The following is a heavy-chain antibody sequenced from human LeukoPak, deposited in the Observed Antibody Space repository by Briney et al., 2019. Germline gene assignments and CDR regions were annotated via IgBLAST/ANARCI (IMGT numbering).Heavy chain of an antibody. D-gene: IGHD6-13*01. Sequence: GGSLRLSCAASEFTVSSNYMSWVRQAPGKGLEWVSVIYRGGNTYYADSVKGRFTVSRDNSKNTLYLQMNSLTAEDTAVYYCARGGARQQLVENYFDYWGQGTLVTVSS. CDR2: IYRGGNT. CDR3: ARGGARQQLVENYFDY. J-gene: IGHJ4*02. V-gene: IGHV3-53*01. CDR1: EFTVSSNY.